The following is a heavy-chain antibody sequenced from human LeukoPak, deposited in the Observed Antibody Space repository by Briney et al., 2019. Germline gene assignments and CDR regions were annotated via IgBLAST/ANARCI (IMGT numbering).Heavy chain of an antibody. CDR2: INHSGST. J-gene: IGHJ4*02. Sequence: SETLSLTCAVSGGSFSGYHWSWIRQPPGKGLEWIGEINHSGSTNYNPSLKSRVTISVDTSKNQFSLKLSSVTAADTAVYYCARGGISGYVYWGQGTLVTVSS. CDR3: ARGGISGYVY. V-gene: IGHV4-34*01. D-gene: IGHD5-12*01. CDR1: GGSFSGYH.